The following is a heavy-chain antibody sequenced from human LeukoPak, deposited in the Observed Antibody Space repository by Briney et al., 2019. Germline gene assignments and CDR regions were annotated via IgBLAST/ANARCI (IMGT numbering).Heavy chain of an antibody. CDR3: ATGAIVVVPAASREFDY. D-gene: IGHD2-2*01. Sequence: GESLKISCKGSGYSITSYWISWVRQMPGKGLEWMGRIDPSDSYTNYSPSFQGHVTISADKSISTAYLQWSSLKASDTAMYYCATGAIVVVPAASREFDYWGQGTLVTVSS. CDR1: GYSITSYW. CDR2: IDPSDSYT. J-gene: IGHJ4*02. V-gene: IGHV5-10-1*01.